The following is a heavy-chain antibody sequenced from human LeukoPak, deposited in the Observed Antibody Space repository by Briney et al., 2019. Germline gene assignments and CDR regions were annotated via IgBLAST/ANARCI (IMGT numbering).Heavy chain of an antibody. CDR1: GFTFSSYS. J-gene: IGHJ4*02. V-gene: IGHV3-21*01. CDR3: AREGPTKYSFDY. CDR2: IGSSSSYI. Sequence: GGSLRLSCAASGFTFSSYSMNWVRQAPGKGLEWVSSIGSSSSYIYYADSVKGRFTISRDNAKNSLYLQMNSLRAEDTAVYYCAREGPTKYSFDYWGQGTLVTVSS. D-gene: IGHD1-26*01.